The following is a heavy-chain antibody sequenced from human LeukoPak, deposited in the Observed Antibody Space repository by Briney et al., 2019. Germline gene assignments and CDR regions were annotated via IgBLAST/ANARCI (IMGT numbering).Heavy chain of an antibody. CDR2: ISSSSSYI. CDR1: GFTFSSYS. J-gene: IGHJ6*03. Sequence: PGGSLRLSCAASGFTFSSYSLNWVRQAPGKGLEWVSSISSSSSYIYYADSVKGRFTISRDNAKNSLYLQMNSLRAEDTAVYYCAGAAGLDYYYYMGVWGKGTTVTVSS. V-gene: IGHV3-21*01. CDR3: AGAAGLDYYYYMGV. D-gene: IGHD6-19*01.